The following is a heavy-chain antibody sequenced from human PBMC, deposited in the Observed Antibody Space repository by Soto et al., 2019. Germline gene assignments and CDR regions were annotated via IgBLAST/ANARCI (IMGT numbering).Heavy chain of an antibody. CDR2: ISSNGGST. CDR3: ARGGHDYGEYGAFEI. D-gene: IGHD4-17*01. Sequence: GGSLRLSCAASGFTFSSYAMHWVRQAPGKGLEYVSAISSNGGSTYYANSVKGRFTISRDNSKNTLYLQMGSLRAEDMAVCYCARGGHDYGEYGAFEIWGQGTMVTVSS. J-gene: IGHJ3*02. V-gene: IGHV3-64*01. CDR1: GFTFSSYA.